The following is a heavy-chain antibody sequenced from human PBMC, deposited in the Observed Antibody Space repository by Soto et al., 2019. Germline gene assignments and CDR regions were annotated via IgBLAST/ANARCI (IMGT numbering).Heavy chain of an antibody. D-gene: IGHD2-21*01. CDR3: AREGSHSADTYSIASQLWSFDR. V-gene: IGHV4-4*07. CDR2: IFRNGNT. Sequence: SETLSLTCPVSGGYVNTFHWSWVRQPAGKGLEWIGRIFRNGNTVYSPSLKSPVTLSVDTSKNKISLNLTSETAADMAVYNCAREGSHSADTYSIASQLWSFDRWGQGTLVTVSS. CDR1: GGYVNTFH. J-gene: IGHJ5*02.